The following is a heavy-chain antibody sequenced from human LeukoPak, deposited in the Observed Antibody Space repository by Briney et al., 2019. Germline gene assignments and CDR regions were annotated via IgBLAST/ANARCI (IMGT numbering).Heavy chain of an antibody. D-gene: IGHD2-21*01. V-gene: IGHV3-23*01. CDR1: GFIFSNYA. CDR3: AKEPNGDWVGGFDM. CDR2: ISAGGGRT. J-gene: IGHJ3*02. Sequence: GGSLRLSCEGSGFIFSNYAMSWVRQVPGKRPEWVSGISAGGGRTHYADSVKGRFIISRDSSKNTVFLQMNGLRVDDTALYYCAKEPNGDWVGGFDMLGQGTMVTVSS.